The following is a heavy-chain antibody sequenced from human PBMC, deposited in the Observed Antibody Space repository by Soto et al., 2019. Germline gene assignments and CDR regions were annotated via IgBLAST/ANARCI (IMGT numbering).Heavy chain of an antibody. CDR2: IYYSGST. D-gene: IGHD1-26*01. CDR1: GGSISSYY. CDR3: AQDGRSGSVTRPDH. J-gene: IGHJ4*02. Sequence: PSETLSLTCTVSGGSISSYYWSWIRQPPGKGLEWIGYIYYSGSTNYNPSLKGRFTISRDNSKNTLNLQMNSLRVEDSAMYYCAQDGRSGSVTRPDHWGQGTLVTVSS. V-gene: IGHV4-59*01.